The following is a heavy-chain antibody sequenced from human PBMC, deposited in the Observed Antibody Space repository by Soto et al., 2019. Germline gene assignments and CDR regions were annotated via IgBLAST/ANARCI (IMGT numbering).Heavy chain of an antibody. CDR1: GFTFSDYY. Sequence: PGGSLRHSCAASGFTFSDYYMSWIRQAPGKGLEWVSYISSSGSTIYYADSVKGRSTISRDNAKNSLYLQMNSLRAEDTAVYCCARDGGSYYDSSGYLYWGQGTLVTVSS. CDR2: ISSSGSTI. CDR3: ARDGGSYYDSSGYLY. D-gene: IGHD3-22*01. J-gene: IGHJ4*02. V-gene: IGHV3-11*01.